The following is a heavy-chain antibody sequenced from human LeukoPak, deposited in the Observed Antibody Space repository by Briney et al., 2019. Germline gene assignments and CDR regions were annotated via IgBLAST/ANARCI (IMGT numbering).Heavy chain of an antibody. Sequence: PSETLSLTCAVYGGSFSGYYWSWIRQPPGKGLEWIGEINHSGSTNYNPSLKSRVTISVDTSKNQFSLKLSSVTAADTAVYYCASRRTRCSTSCCAFDIWGQGTMVNVSS. CDR2: INHSGST. CDR1: GGSFSGYY. CDR3: ASRRTRCSTSCCAFDI. J-gene: IGHJ3*02. D-gene: IGHD2-2*01. V-gene: IGHV4-34*01.